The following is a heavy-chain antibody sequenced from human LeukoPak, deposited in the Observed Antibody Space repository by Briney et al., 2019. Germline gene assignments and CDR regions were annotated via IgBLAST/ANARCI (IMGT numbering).Heavy chain of an antibody. CDR2: IDPNSGGT. V-gene: IGHV1-2*02. Sequence: ASVKVSCKASGYTFTGHYMHWVRQAPGQGLEWMGWIDPNSGGTNYAQKFQGRVTMTRDTSISTAYMELSRLRSDDTAVYYCARVSDDLSSWSRGTSLPWEYWGQGTLVTVSS. CDR1: GYTFTGHY. D-gene: IGHD6-13*01. CDR3: ARVSDDLSSWSRGTSLPWEY. J-gene: IGHJ4*02.